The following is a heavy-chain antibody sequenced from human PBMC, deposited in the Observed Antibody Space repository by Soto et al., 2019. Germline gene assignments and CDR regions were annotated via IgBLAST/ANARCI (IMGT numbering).Heavy chain of an antibody. D-gene: IGHD5-12*01. V-gene: IGHV3-48*01. Sequence: GGSLRLSCAVSDFTFNAYSMNWVRQAPGKGLEWVSYISFSGNTIHYADSVKGRFTISRDDAENSLYLQMNNLRAEDTAVYYCARVLHGYSGFEDYFDYWGQGALVTVSS. CDR2: ISFSGNTI. CDR1: DFTFNAYS. J-gene: IGHJ4*02. CDR3: ARVLHGYSGFEDYFDY.